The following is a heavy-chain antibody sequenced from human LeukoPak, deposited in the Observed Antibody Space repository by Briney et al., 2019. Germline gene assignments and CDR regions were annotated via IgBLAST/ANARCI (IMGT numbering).Heavy chain of an antibody. J-gene: IGHJ4*02. D-gene: IGHD4-17*01. V-gene: IGHV1-3*01. CDR1: GYTFTSYA. CDR2: INAGNGNT. Sequence: ASVKVSCKASGYTFTSYAMHWVHQAPGQRLEWMGWINAGNGNTKYSQKFQGRVTITRDTSASTAYMELSSLRSEDTAVYYCARDRDYGDYVLFDYWGQGTLVTVSS. CDR3: ARDRDYGDYVLFDY.